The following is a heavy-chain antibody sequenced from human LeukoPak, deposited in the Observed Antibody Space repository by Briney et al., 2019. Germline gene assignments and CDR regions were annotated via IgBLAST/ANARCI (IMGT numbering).Heavy chain of an antibody. CDR2: ISSSSSYI. J-gene: IGHJ4*02. Sequence: PGGSLRLSCAASGFTFSSYSMNWVRQAPGKGLEWVSSISSSSSYIYYADSVKGRFTISRDNAKNSLYLQMNSLRAEDTAVYYCAKLTSGWVVAAFDFWGQGTLVSVSS. CDR3: AKLTSGWVVAAFDF. D-gene: IGHD5-12*01. CDR1: GFTFSSYS. V-gene: IGHV3-21*04.